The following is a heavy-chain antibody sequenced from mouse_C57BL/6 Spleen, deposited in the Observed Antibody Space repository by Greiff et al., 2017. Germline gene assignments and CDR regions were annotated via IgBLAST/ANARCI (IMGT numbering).Heavy chain of an antibody. Sequence: QVQLKQSGAELVRPGASVTLSCKASGYTFTDYEMHWVKQTPVHGLEWIGAIDPETGGTAYNQKVKGKAILTADKSSSTAYMELRSLTSEDSAVYYWTRAITTVVATKYFDVWGTGTTVTVSS. CDR1: GYTFTDYE. V-gene: IGHV1-15*01. CDR2: IDPETGGT. J-gene: IGHJ1*03. D-gene: IGHD1-1*01. CDR3: TRAITTVVATKYFDV.